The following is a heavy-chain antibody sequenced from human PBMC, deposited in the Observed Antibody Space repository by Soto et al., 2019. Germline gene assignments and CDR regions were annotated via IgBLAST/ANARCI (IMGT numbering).Heavy chain of an antibody. V-gene: IGHV4-59*12. Sequence: SETLSLTCTVSGGSISSYYWSWIRQPPGKGLEWIGYIYYSGSTNYNPPLKSRVTISVDTSKNQFSLKLSSVTAADTAVYYCARDQATMIVGKEVWFDPWGQGTRVTVS. D-gene: IGHD3-22*01. CDR3: ARDQATMIVGKEVWFDP. CDR1: GGSISSYY. J-gene: IGHJ5*02. CDR2: IYYSGST.